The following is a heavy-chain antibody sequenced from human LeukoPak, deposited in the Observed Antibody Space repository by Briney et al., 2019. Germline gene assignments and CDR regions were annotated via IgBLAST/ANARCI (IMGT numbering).Heavy chain of an antibody. Sequence: ASVKVSCKVSGYTLTELSMHWVRQAPGKGLEWMGGFDPEDGETIYAQKFQGRVTMTEDTSTDTAYMELSSLRSEDTAVYYCATPKGRKWELGAFDIWGQGTMVTVSS. J-gene: IGHJ3*02. D-gene: IGHD1-26*01. CDR1: GYTLTELS. CDR3: ATPKGRKWELGAFDI. CDR2: FDPEDGET. V-gene: IGHV1-24*01.